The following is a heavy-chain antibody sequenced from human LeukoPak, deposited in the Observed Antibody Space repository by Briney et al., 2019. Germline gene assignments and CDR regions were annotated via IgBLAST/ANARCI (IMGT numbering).Heavy chain of an antibody. CDR1: GYSFSNYY. J-gene: IGHJ5*01. V-gene: IGHV5-51*01. CDR2: MYPGGSDI. D-gene: IGHD1-26*01. CDR3: ASRTGSYYPFDS. Sequence: GESLKISCKGSGYSFSNYYIDWVRQMPGKGLEWMGVMYPGGSDIRYSPSFQGQVTISADKSIDTAYLQCSSLKASDSAMYYCASRTGSYYPFDSWGQGTLVTVPS.